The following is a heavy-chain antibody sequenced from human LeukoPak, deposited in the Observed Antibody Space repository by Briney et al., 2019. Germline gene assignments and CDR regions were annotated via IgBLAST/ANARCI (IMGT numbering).Heavy chain of an antibody. Sequence: GGSLRLSCAASGFTFDDYAMHWVRQAPGKGLEWVSGISWNSGSLGYADSVKGRFTISRDNAKNSLYLQMNSLRAEDTALYYCAKAAVAGVFDYWGQGTLVTVSS. CDR1: GFTFDDYA. V-gene: IGHV3-9*01. J-gene: IGHJ4*02. CDR3: AKAAVAGVFDY. CDR2: ISWNSGSL. D-gene: IGHD6-19*01.